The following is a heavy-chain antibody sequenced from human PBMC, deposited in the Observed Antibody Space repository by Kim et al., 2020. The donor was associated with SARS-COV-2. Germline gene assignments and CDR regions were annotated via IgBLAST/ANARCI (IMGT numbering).Heavy chain of an antibody. D-gene: IGHD4-4*01. CDR1: GFNFGDFA. CDR3: AKTGYGNQYVDY. V-gene: IGHV3-9*01. CDR2: ISWDSGSI. J-gene: IGHJ4*02. Sequence: GGSLRLSCAASGFNFGDFAMHWVRQAPGKGLEWVSGISWDSGSIGYADSVKGRFTISRDNAKNSLYLQMNSLRAEDTALYYCAKTGYGNQYVDYWGQGTLVTVSS.